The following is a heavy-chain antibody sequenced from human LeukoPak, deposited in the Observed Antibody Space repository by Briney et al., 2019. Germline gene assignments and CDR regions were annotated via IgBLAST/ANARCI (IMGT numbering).Heavy chain of an antibody. V-gene: IGHV3-7*01. CDR3: ARVGTWELQRVFDF. CDR2: INREGNEK. D-gene: IGHD4-23*01. Sequence: GGSLRLSCATSGFAFSSYWMTWVRQVPGKGLEWVANINREGNEKYYVDSVKGRFTISRDNAKNPVYLQMDSLRVEDTAVYYCARVGTWELQRVFDFWGQGTLVTVSS. J-gene: IGHJ4*02. CDR1: GFAFSSYW.